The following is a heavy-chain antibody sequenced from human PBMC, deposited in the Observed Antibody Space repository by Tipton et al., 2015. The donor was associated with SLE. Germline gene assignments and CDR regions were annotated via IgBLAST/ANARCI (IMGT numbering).Heavy chain of an antibody. J-gene: IGHJ3*01. D-gene: IGHD6-6*01. Sequence: SLRLSCAASGFTFSTYTMTWVRQAPGKGLEWVSYISSSSSTIYYADSVKGRFTISRDNAKNSQALQMNSLRANDTAVYYCAREYSSSSGKAFDFWGQGTMVIVSS. V-gene: IGHV3-48*01. CDR2: ISSSSSTI. CDR1: GFTFSTYT. CDR3: AREYSSSSGKAFDF.